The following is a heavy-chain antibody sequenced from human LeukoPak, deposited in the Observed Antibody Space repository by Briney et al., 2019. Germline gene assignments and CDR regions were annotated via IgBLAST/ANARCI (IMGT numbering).Heavy chain of an antibody. CDR3: ARDYADYVGYFFFDY. CDR2: ISGGGETT. CDR1: GFTFNNYA. V-gene: IGHV3-23*01. D-gene: IGHD4-17*01. J-gene: IGHJ4*02. Sequence: PGGSLRLSCAASGFTFNNYAMNWVRQAPGKGLEWVSSISGGGETTYYADSAKGLFTSSRDNSQTTLYLQMNSLRAEDTAVYYCARDYADYVGYFFFDYWGQGTLVTVSS.